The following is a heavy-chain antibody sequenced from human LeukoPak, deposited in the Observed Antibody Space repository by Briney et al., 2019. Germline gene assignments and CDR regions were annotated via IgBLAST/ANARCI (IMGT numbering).Heavy chain of an antibody. CDR2: MYSGGSA. Sequence: PGGSLRLSCAASGFTVSSNYMTWVRQAPGGGLEWVSVMYSGGSADYAESVKGRFTVSRDNPKNTLYLQMNSLRAEDTAVYYCARGETTRILTGYYKDYYYYGMDVWGQGTTVTVSS. J-gene: IGHJ6*02. D-gene: IGHD3-9*01. V-gene: IGHV3-53*01. CDR1: GFTVSSNY. CDR3: ARGETTRILTGYYKDYYYYGMDV.